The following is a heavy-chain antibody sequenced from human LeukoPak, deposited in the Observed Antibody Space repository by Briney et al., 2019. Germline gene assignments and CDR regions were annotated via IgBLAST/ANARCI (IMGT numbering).Heavy chain of an antibody. CDR1: GGSISSYY. V-gene: IGHV4-59*12. J-gene: IGHJ3*02. CDR2: IYYTGST. CDR3: AREDSGISDNAFDI. D-gene: IGHD1-26*01. Sequence: SETLSLTCTVSGGSISSYYWSWIRQSPGKGLESLGYIYYTGSTNYNPSLKSRVTMSIDTSRNQFSLKLSSVTAADTAMYYCAREDSGISDNAFDIWGQGTMVTISS.